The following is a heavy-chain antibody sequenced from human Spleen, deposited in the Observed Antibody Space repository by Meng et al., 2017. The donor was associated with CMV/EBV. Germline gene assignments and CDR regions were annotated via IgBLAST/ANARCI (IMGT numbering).Heavy chain of an antibody. D-gene: IGHD3-22*01. CDR3: ARREYYDSSGFSFDY. Sequence: SGYTVTSYDINWVRQATGQGLEWMGWMNPNSGNTGYAQKVQGRGTMTRNTSISTAYMELSSLRSEDTAVYYCARREYYDSSGFSFDYWGQGTLVTVSS. CDR1: GYTVTSYD. CDR2: MNPNSGNT. J-gene: IGHJ4*02. V-gene: IGHV1-8*01.